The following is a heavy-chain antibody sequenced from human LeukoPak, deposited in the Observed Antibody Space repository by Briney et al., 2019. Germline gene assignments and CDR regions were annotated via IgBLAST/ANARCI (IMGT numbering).Heavy chain of an antibody. CDR3: ARQSVASHVDY. CDR1: GYSFTSYW. CDR2: IYPGDSDT. Sequence: GESLKISCKGSGYSFTSYWIGWVHQLPGKGLEWMGIIYPGDSDTRYSPSFQGQVTISADKSISTAYLQWSSLKASDTAMYYCARQSVASHVDYWGQGTLATVSS. V-gene: IGHV5-51*07. J-gene: IGHJ4*02. D-gene: IGHD2-21*01.